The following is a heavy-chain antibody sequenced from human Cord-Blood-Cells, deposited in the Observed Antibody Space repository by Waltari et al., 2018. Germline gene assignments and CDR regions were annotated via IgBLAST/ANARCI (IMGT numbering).Heavy chain of an antibody. V-gene: IGHV1-18*04. Sequence: QVQLVQSGAEVKKPGASVKVSCKASCYTFTSYGISWVRQAPGQGLEWMGWISAYNGNTNYAQKLQGRVTMTTDTSTSTADMGLGSLRSDDTAVYYCAREKSITIFGVVIADAFDIWGQGTMVTVSS. D-gene: IGHD3-3*01. CDR1: CYTFTSYG. J-gene: IGHJ3*02. CDR3: AREKSITIFGVVIADAFDI. CDR2: ISAYNGNT.